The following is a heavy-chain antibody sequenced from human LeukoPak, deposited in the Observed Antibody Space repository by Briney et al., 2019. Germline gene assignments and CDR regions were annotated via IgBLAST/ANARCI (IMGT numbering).Heavy chain of an antibody. CDR2: IKQDGSKE. J-gene: IGHJ4*02. D-gene: IGHD3-16*01. CDR3: AALWDGGY. Sequence: GGSLRLSCAASGFTISSYWMSWVRQAPGKGLEWVADIKQDGSKEYYLDSVKGRFTISRDNSKNSLFLQMNSLRLEDTAVYYCAALWDGGYWGQGTLVAVSS. V-gene: IGHV3-7*01. CDR1: GFTISSYW.